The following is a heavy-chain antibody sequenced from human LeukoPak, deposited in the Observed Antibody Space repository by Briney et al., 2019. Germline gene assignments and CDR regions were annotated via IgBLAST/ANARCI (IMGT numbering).Heavy chain of an antibody. CDR3: ARGNWYNWNDGGYYGMDV. D-gene: IGHD1-1*01. Sequence: SPTLSLTCAISGDSVSSNSAAWNWIRQSPSRGLEWLGRTYYRSKWYNDYAVSVKSRITINPDTSKNQFSLQLNSVTPEDTAVYYCARGNWYNWNDGGYYGMDVWGQGTTVTVPS. V-gene: IGHV6-1*01. J-gene: IGHJ6*02. CDR2: TYYRSKWYN. CDR1: GDSVSSNSAA.